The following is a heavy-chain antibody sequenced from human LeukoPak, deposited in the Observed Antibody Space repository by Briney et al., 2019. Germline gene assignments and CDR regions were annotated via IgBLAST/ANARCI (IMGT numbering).Heavy chain of an antibody. D-gene: IGHD6-6*01. V-gene: IGHV4-4*07. CDR3: ARGYSSSSGDWFDP. Sequence: SETLSLTCTVSGGSIRSFYWNWVRQPAGEGLEWLGRIYSSGDTNYNPSLMSRITMSVDTSKNQFSLKLSSVTVADTAVYYCARGYSSSSGDWFDPWGQGTLVTVSS. CDR2: IYSSGDT. J-gene: IGHJ5*02. CDR1: GGSIRSFY.